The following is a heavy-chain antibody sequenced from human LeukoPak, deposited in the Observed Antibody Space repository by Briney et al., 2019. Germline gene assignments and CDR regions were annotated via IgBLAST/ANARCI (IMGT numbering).Heavy chain of an antibody. J-gene: IGHJ5*02. Sequence: SETLSLTCTVSGGSISSYYWSWIRQPPGKGLEWIGYIYYSGSTNYNPSLKSRVTISVDTSKNQFSLKLSSVTAADTAVYYCARELPYSSGPGWFDPWGQGTLVTVSS. CDR2: IYYSGST. V-gene: IGHV4-59*01. D-gene: IGHD6-19*01. CDR1: GGSISSYY. CDR3: ARELPYSSGPGWFDP.